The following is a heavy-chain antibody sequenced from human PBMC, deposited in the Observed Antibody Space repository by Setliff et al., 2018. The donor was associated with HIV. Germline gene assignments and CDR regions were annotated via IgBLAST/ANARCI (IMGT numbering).Heavy chain of an antibody. Sequence: GASVKVSCKASGGTFSSYAISWVRQAPGQGLEWMGGIIPIFGTAKYAQKFQGRVTITTDESTSTAYMELSSLRSEDTAVCYCATPFYYDSSGYPMYYFDYWGQGTLVTVSS. CDR1: GGTFSSYA. CDR3: ATPFYYDSSGYPMYYFDY. D-gene: IGHD3-22*01. V-gene: IGHV1-69*05. CDR2: IIPIFGTA. J-gene: IGHJ4*02.